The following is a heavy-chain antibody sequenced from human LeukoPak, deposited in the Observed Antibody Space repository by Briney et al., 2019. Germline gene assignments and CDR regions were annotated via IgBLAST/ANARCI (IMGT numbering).Heavy chain of an antibody. CDR2: ISGSGGAT. CDR1: GFTFSSYA. Sequence: GGSLRLSCAASGFTFSSYAMTWVRQASGKGLEWVSAISGSGGATYYADSVKGRFTISRDNSKNTLYLQMNSLRAEDTAVYYCARDQSWSGLYWGQGTLVTVSS. V-gene: IGHV3-23*01. D-gene: IGHD3-3*01. J-gene: IGHJ4*02. CDR3: ARDQSWSGLY.